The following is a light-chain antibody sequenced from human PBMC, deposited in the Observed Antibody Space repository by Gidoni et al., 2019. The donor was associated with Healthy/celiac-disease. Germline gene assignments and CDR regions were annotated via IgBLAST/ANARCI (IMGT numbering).Light chain of an antibody. J-gene: IGKJ4*01. CDR1: QSLLHSNGYNY. V-gene: IGKV2-28*01. CDR3: MQALQTPQLT. Sequence: DIVMTQSTLSLPVTPGEPASSSCRSSQSLLHSNGYNYLDWYLQKPGQSPQLLIYLGSNRASGVPDRFSGSGSGTDFTLTISSVEAEDVGVYYCMQALQTPQLTFGGGTKVEIK. CDR2: LGS.